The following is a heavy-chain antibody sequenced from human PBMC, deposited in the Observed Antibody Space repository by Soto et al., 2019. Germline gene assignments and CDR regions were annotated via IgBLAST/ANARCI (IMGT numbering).Heavy chain of an antibody. CDR2: IWYDGSNK. J-gene: IGHJ4*02. CDR3: AREPFLTGYSSGWYDY. Sequence: QVQLVESGGGVVQPGRSLRLSCAASGFTFSSYGMHWVRQAPGKGLEWGAVIWYDGSNKYYADSVKGRFTISRDNSKNTLYLQMNSLRAEDTAVYYCAREPFLTGYSSGWYDYWGQGTLVTVSS. D-gene: IGHD6-19*01. V-gene: IGHV3-33*01. CDR1: GFTFSSYG.